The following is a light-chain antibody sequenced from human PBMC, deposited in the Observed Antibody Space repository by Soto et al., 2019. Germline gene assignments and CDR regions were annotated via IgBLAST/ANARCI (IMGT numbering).Light chain of an antibody. CDR3: QQSCSTPPS. CDR2: AAS. J-gene: IGKJ2*01. Sequence: DIQMTQSPSSLSASVGDRVTITCRASQSISRYLHWYQQKAGKAPKLLIYAASSLQSGVPSRFSGSESGTDFTLAISSLQPEDFATYYCQQSCSTPPSFGQGTKVEIK. V-gene: IGKV1-39*01. CDR1: QSISRY.